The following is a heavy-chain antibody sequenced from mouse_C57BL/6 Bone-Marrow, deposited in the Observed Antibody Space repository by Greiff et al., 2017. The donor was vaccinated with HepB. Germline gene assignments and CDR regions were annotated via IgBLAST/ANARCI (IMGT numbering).Heavy chain of an antibody. Sequence: QVQLQQPGAELVKPGASVKVSCKASGYTFTSYWMHWVKQRPGQGLEWIGRIHPSDSDTNYNQKFKGKATLTVDKSSSTAYMQLSSLTSEDSAVYYCAIAIDCYLGAYWGQGTLVTVSA. CDR3: AIAIDCYLGAY. CDR2: IHPSDSDT. J-gene: IGHJ3*01. D-gene: IGHD2-3*01. CDR1: GYTFTSYW. V-gene: IGHV1-74*01.